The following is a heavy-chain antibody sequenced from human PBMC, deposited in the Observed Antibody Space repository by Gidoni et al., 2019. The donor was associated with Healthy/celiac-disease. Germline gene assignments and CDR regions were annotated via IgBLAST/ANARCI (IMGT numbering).Heavy chain of an antibody. J-gene: IGHJ4*02. CDR2: ISGSGGST. V-gene: IGHV3-23*04. D-gene: IGHD6-6*01. CDR3: AKEYSSSSPGSGWGLLDY. CDR1: GFTFSSYA. Sequence: EVQLVESGGGLVQPGGSLRLSCAASGFTFSSYAMSWVRQAPGKGLEWVSAISGSGGSTYYADSVKGRFTISRDNSKNTLYLQMNSLRAEDTAVYYCAKEYSSSSPGSGWGLLDYWGQGTLVTVSS.